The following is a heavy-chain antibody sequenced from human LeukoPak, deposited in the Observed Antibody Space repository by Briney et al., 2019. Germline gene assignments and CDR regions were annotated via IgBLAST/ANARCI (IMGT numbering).Heavy chain of an antibody. Sequence: GGSLRLSCAASGFTFSSYNMNWVRQAPGKGLKWVSSISSTSNYIYYADSVKGRFTISRDNAKNSLYLQMNGLRAEDTAVYYCASGRWLQANWVIDSWGQGTLVTVSS. CDR2: ISSTSNYI. CDR3: ASGRWLQANWVIDS. V-gene: IGHV3-21*01. D-gene: IGHD5-24*01. J-gene: IGHJ4*02. CDR1: GFTFSSYN.